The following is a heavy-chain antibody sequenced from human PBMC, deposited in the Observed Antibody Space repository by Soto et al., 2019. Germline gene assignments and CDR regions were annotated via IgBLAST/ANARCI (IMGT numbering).Heavy chain of an antibody. D-gene: IGHD3-3*01. V-gene: IGHV4-31*03. J-gene: IGHJ6*03. Sequence: SETLSLTCTVSGGSISSGGYYWSWIRQHPGKGLEWIGYIYYSGSTYYNPSLKSRVTISVDTSKNQFSLKLSSVTAADTAVYYCASATYYDFWSGYYTHYYYYYMDVWGKGTTVTVSS. CDR3: ASATYYDFWSGYYTHYYYYYMDV. CDR1: GGSISSGGYY. CDR2: IYYSGST.